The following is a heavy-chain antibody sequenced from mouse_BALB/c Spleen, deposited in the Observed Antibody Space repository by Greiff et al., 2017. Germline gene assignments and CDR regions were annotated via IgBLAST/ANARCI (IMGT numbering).Heavy chain of an antibody. CDR1: GYTFTSYW. CDR3: ADYGSSYAFAY. Sequence: QVQLQQPGAELVKPGASVKLSCKASGYTFTSYWMHWVKQRPGQGLEWIGEINPSNGRTNYNEKFKSKATLTVDKSSSTAYMQLSSLTSEDSAVYYCADYGSSYAFAYWGQGTLVTVSA. V-gene: IGHV1S81*02. J-gene: IGHJ3*01. D-gene: IGHD1-1*01. CDR2: INPSNGRT.